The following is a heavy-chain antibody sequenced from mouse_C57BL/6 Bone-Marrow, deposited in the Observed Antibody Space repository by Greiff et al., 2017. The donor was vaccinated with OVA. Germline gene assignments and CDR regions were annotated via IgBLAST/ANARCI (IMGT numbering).Heavy chain of an antibody. Sequence: QVQLQQPGAELVMPGASVKLSCKASGYTFTSYWMHWVQQRPGQGLEWIGVIVPSDSYTNYNQKFKGKSTLPVDKSSSTAYMQLSRLTSEDSAVYYCARRGDSSGFYFDYWGQGTTLTVSS. V-gene: IGHV1-69*01. CDR1: GYTFTSYW. CDR3: ARRGDSSGFYFDY. D-gene: IGHD3-2*02. CDR2: IVPSDSYT. J-gene: IGHJ2*01.